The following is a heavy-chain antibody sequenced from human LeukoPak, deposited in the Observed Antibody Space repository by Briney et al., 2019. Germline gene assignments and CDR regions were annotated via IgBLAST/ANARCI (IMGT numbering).Heavy chain of an antibody. CDR1: GGSFSGYY. Sequence: SETLCLTCAVYGGSFSGYYWSWIRQPPGKGLEWIGEINHSGSTNYNPSLNSRVTMSVDTSKNQFSLKLSSVTAADTAVYYCASLRGARIAVADFDYWGQGTLVSASS. V-gene: IGHV4-34*01. CDR3: ASLRGARIAVADFDY. J-gene: IGHJ4*02. D-gene: IGHD6-19*01. CDR2: INHSGST.